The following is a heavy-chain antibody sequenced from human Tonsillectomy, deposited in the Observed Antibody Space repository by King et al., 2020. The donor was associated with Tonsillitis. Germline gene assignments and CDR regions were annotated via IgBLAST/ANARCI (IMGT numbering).Heavy chain of an antibody. CDR2: INHSGST. CDR1: GGSFSGYY. Sequence: VQLQQWGAGLLKPSETLSLTCAVYGGSFSGYYWSWLRQPPGKGLEWIGEINHSGSTKYNQSLKSRVTVSADTTTSQFSLKLRSVTAADTAVYYCARGVNSSWYDPKFFQLWGQGTLVTVSS. V-gene: IGHV4-34*01. J-gene: IGHJ1*01. D-gene: IGHD6-13*01. CDR3: ARGVNSSWYDPKFFQL.